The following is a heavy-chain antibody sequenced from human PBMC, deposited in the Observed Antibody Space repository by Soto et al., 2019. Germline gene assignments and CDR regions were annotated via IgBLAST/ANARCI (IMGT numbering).Heavy chain of an antibody. Sequence: PGESLKISCAASGFTVSSNYMSWVRQAPGKGLEWVSVIYSGGSTYYADSVKGRFTISRDNSKNTLYLQMNSLRAEDTAVYYCARDYYGSSWFDPWGQGTLVTVSS. CDR1: GFTVSSNY. D-gene: IGHD3-10*01. V-gene: IGHV3-66*01. J-gene: IGHJ5*02. CDR3: ARDYYGSSWFDP. CDR2: IYSGGST.